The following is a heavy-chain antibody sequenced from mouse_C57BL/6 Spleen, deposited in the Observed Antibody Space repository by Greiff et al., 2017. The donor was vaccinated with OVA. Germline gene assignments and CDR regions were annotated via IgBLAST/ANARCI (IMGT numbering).Heavy chain of an antibody. J-gene: IGHJ2*01. CDR2: ISSGSSTI. CDR3: ARGYYGSNYSFYFDY. V-gene: IGHV5-17*01. D-gene: IGHD1-1*01. CDR1: GFTFSDYG. Sequence: EVQRVESGGGLVKPGGSLKLSCAASGFTFSDYGMHWVRQAPEKGLEWVAYISSGSSTIYYSDTVKGRFTISRDNAKNTLFLQMTSLRSEDTAMYYCARGYYGSNYSFYFDYWGQGTTLTVSS.